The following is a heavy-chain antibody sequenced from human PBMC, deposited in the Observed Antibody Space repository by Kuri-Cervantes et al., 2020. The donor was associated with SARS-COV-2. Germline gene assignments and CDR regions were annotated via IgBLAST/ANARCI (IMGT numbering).Heavy chain of an antibody. V-gene: IGHV1-3*01. Sequence: ALVKVSCKASGLTFINYAMHWVRQAPGQSLEWMGWINAGNGDTKFSQKFQGRVTITTDTSASTAYMDLSSLRSEDTAVYYCAMYFYGSGNYHDTLDKWGQGTLVTVSS. D-gene: IGHD3-10*01. CDR2: INAGNGDT. CDR3: AMYFYGSGNYHDTLDK. CDR1: GLTFINYA. J-gene: IGHJ4*02.